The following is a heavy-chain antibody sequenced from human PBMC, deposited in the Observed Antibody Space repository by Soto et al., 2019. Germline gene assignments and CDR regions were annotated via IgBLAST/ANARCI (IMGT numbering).Heavy chain of an antibody. D-gene: IGHD4-17*01. J-gene: IGHJ4*02. V-gene: IGHV3-33*01. CDR1: GFTFNTYS. CDR3: ARAGGTTVTGIWNFDS. CDR2: IWYDGTQK. Sequence: QVQLEASGVGVVQPGRSLRLSCEASGFTFNTYSMHWVRQPPGKGLEWLAAIWYDGTQKYYADSVKGRFSISRDNSKKTLYLEMNSLRAEDTDVYYCARAGGTTVTGIWNFDSWGQGTLVNVSS.